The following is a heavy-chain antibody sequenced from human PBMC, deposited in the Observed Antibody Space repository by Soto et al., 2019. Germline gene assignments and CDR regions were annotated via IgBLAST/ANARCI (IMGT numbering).Heavy chain of an antibody. D-gene: IGHD4-17*01. CDR2: ISGSGGST. J-gene: IGHJ4*02. CDR3: AKASEVTVTTGVYYFNY. V-gene: IGHV3-23*01. CDR1: GFTFSSYA. Sequence: GGSLRLSCAASGFTFSSYAMSWVRQAPGKGLEWVSAISGSGGSTYYADSVKGRFTISRDNSKNTLYLQMNSLRAEDTAVYYCAKASEVTVTTGVYYFNYWGQGTLVTVSS.